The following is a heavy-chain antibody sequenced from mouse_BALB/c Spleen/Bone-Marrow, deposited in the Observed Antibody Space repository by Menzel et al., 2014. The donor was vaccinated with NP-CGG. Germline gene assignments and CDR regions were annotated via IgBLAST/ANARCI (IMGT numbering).Heavy chain of an antibody. Sequence: EVKLVESGTVLARPGAAVKMSCKASGYTSSNYWMHWVKQRPGQGLEWIGTIYPGNSDTTYNQKFKGKAKLTAVTSTSTAYMELSSLTNEDSAVYYCTTLARSDFDYWGQGTTLTVSS. CDR2: IYPGNSDT. V-gene: IGHV1-5*01. D-gene: IGHD3-1*01. J-gene: IGHJ2*01. CDR1: GYTSSNYW. CDR3: TTLARSDFDY.